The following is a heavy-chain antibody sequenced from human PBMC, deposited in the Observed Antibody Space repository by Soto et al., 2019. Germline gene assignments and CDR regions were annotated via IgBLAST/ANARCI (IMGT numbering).Heavy chain of an antibody. J-gene: IGHJ5*01. CDR2: TYYRSKWYN. D-gene: IGHD1-7*01. CDR3: ARDARLISNYVGGCRNRFGS. Sequence: SQTLSLTGAISGDSVSSNSPAWNWIRQSPSRGLEWLGRTYYRSKWYNDYAVSVKSRITINPDTSKNQFSLQLNSVTPEDTAVHYCARDARLISNYVGGCRNRFGSWGQGTLVIVSS. CDR1: GDSVSSNSPA. V-gene: IGHV6-1*01.